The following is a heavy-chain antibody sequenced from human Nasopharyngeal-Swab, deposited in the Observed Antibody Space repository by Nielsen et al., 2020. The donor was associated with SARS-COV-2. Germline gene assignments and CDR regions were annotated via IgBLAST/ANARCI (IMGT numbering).Heavy chain of an antibody. CDR2: IYYTGST. V-gene: IGHV4-31*02. J-gene: IGHJ6*02. D-gene: IGHD6-13*01. Sequence: RQPPGKGLEWIGYIYYTGSTYCNPSLKSRVTISVDTSKDQFSLKLTSVTAADTAVYYCARYPSSSWSSYGMDVWGQGTTVTVSS. CDR3: ARYPSSSWSSYGMDV.